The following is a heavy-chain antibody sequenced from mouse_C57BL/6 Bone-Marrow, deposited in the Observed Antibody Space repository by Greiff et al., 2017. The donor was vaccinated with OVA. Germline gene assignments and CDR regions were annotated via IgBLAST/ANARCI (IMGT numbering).Heavy chain of an antibody. V-gene: IGHV5-12*01. Sequence: EVKLVESGGGLVQPGGSLKLSRAASGFTFSDYYMYWVRQTPEKRLEWVAYISNGGGSTYYPDTVKGRFTISRDNAKNTLYQQMSRLKSEDTAMYYCAGHTLLVPHYYAMDYWGQGTSVTVSS. CDR3: AGHTLLVPHYYAMDY. CDR1: GFTFSDYY. D-gene: IGHD5-1*01. CDR2: ISNGGGST. J-gene: IGHJ4*01.